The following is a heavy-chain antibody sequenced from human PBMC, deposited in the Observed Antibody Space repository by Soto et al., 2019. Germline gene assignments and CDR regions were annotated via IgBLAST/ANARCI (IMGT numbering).Heavy chain of an antibody. D-gene: IGHD3-10*01. CDR1: GFTFTTYY. CDR2: IKNDGSEQ. Sequence: GGSLRFSCAASGFTFTTYYMTWVRQAPGKGLEWVASIKNDGSEQYYVDSVKGRFTISRDNAKNSLYLQMNSLRAGDTALYYCSRENWFQDYWGQGTLVTVSS. V-gene: IGHV3-7*03. CDR3: SRENWFQDY. J-gene: IGHJ4*02.